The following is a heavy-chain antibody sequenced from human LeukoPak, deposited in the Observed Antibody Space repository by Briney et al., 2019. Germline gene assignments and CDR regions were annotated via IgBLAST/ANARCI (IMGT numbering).Heavy chain of an antibody. CDR2: TYYRSRWYS. Sequence: SQTLSLTCAISGDSVSSNSAAWNWIRQSPSRGLEWLGRTYYRSRWYSDYALSVKSRISVNPDTPKNQFSLHLNSVTPEDTAVYYCARGENYSFDYWGQGTLVTVSS. CDR3: ARGENYSFDY. V-gene: IGHV6-1*01. D-gene: IGHD4-11*01. CDR1: GDSVSSNSAA. J-gene: IGHJ4*02.